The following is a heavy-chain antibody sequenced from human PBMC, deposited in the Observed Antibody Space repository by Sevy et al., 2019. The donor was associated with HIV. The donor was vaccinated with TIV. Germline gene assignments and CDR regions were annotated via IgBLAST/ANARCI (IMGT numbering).Heavy chain of an antibody. J-gene: IGHJ6*02. D-gene: IGHD2-15*01. CDR2: ISGSGGST. CDR3: AKGDRSFYGIDV. Sequence: GGSLRLSCAASGFTFGTYVMNWVRQAPGKGLEWVSGISGSGGSTYYADSVKGRITISRDNSKKTVYLQMNSLRAEDTAVYYSAKGDRSFYGIDVWGQGTTVTVSS. V-gene: IGHV3-23*01. CDR1: GFTFGTYV.